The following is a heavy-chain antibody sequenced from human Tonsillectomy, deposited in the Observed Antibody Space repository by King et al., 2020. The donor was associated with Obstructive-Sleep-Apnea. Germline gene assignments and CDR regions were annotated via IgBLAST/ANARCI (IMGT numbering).Heavy chain of an antibody. D-gene: IGHD3-22*01. CDR2: IYSGGST. CDR1: GFTVSSNY. V-gene: IGHV3-66*01. Sequence: QLVQSGGGLVQPGGSLRLSCAASGFTVSSNYMSWVRQAPGKGLEWVSVIYSGGSTYYADSVKGRFTISRDNSKNTLYLQMNSLRAEDTAVYYCARDPPAPDYYDSSGYSRWTDYWGQGTLVTVSS. J-gene: IGHJ4*02. CDR3: ARDPPAPDYYDSSGYSRWTDY.